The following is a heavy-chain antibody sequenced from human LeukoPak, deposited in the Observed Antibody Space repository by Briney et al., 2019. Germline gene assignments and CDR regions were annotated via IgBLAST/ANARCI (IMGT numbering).Heavy chain of an antibody. CDR3: AKGYSSSWYPQAFDI. J-gene: IGHJ3*02. D-gene: IGHD6-13*01. CDR1: GFTFSSYN. V-gene: IGHV3-23*01. CDR2: IRTNGAGT. Sequence: PGGSLRLSCAASGFTFSSYNMNWVRRAPGQGLEWVSTIRTNGAGTHYADSVRGRFTISRDNSKNTLYLQMNSLRAEDTAVYYCAKGYSSSWYPQAFDIWGQGTMVTVSS.